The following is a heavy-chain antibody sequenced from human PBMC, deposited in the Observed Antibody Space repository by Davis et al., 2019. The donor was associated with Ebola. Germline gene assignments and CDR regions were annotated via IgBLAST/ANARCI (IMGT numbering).Heavy chain of an antibody. CDR2: IYPGDSDT. CDR1: GYNFVNFW. V-gene: IGHV5-51*01. D-gene: IGHD3-10*01. CDR3: ARMGKSYYESLWDY. J-gene: IGHJ4*02. Sequence: GESLKISCKASGYNFVNFWIGWVRQMPGKGLEWMGIIYPGDSDTRYSPSFRGQVTISADKSFSTAYLQWSGLKASDTAMYYCARMGKSYYESLWDYWGQGTLVTVSS.